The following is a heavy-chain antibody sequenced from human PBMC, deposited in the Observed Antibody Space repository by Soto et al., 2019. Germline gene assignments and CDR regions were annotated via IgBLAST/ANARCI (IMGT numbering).Heavy chain of an antibody. CDR2: IYYSGST. CDR1: GGSVSSGAYY. J-gene: IGHJ3*02. D-gene: IGHD5-12*01. V-gene: IGHV4-31*03. CDR3: ARARLRAVYAFDI. Sequence: QVQLQESDAGLVKASQTLSLTCTVSGGSVSSGAYYWTWIRQRPGKGLEWIGYIYYSGSTYYSPSHKSRLSISLDTSKNQFYLRLSSVTAADTAMYYCARARLRAVYAFDIWGQGTMVTVSS.